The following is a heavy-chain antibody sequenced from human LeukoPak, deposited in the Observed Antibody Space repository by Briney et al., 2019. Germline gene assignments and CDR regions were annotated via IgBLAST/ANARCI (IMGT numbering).Heavy chain of an antibody. CDR2: ISGTNDDT. D-gene: IGHD3-10*01. Sequence: PGGSLRLSCVGSGFIFKLFAVGWVRQAPGKGLEWVSVISGTNDDTDYADSVRGHFTISRDNSLNTLFLQMDNLRAEDTAVYYCVKTYCSITRCSPGFDSWGQGTLVTVPS. CDR1: GFIFKLFA. CDR3: VKTYCSITRCSPGFDS. V-gene: IGHV3-23*01. J-gene: IGHJ4*02.